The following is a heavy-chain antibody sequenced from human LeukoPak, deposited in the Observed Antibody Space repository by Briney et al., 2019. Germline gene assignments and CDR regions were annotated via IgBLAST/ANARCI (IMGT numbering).Heavy chain of an antibody. CDR1: GFTFSRYA. CDR2: ISYDGSNK. J-gene: IGHJ4*02. Sequence: GGSLRLSCAASGFTFSRYAMHWVRQAPGKGLEWVAVISYDGSNKFYADSVKGRSTISRDSSKNTLYLQMNSLRAEDTALYYCARGGELLRYFDWLSYWGQGILITVSS. CDR3: ARGGELLRYFDWLSY. V-gene: IGHV3-30-3*01. D-gene: IGHD3-9*01.